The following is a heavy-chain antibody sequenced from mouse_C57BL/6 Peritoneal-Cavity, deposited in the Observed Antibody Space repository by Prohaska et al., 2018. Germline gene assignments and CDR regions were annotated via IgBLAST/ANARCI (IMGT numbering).Heavy chain of an antibody. V-gene: IGHV11-2*01. J-gene: IGHJ1*03. CDR3: MRDRIYGYTAV. CDR2: INSDGMVI. CDR1: GFTFSGFW. D-gene: IGHD2-14*01. Sequence: PLLETGGGLVQPGGSRGLSCEGSGFTFSGFWMSWVRQTPGKTLEWIGDINSDGMVINYEPSIKYRFTIFRYNDNRSLYLQRSNVRSVHTATKFCMRDRIYGYTAVWGTRTRVNV.